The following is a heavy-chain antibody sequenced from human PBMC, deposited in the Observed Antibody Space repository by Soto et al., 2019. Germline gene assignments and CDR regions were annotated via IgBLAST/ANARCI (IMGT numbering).Heavy chain of an antibody. CDR3: TTLYGMDV. J-gene: IGHJ6*02. CDR1: GFTFSGSA. Sequence: EVQLVESGGGLVQPGGSLKLSCAASGFTFSGSAMHWVRQASGKGLEWVGRIRSKANNYETAYVASVKGRFTISRDDSKNTAYLQMDSLKTEDTAVYYCTTLYGMDVWGQGTTVTVSS. V-gene: IGHV3-73*02. CDR2: IRSKANNYET.